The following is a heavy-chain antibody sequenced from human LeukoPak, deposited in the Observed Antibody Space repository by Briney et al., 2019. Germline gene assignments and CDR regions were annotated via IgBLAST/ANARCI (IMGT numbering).Heavy chain of an antibody. CDR2: IYYSGST. CDR1: GGSISSSSYY. D-gene: IGHD5-12*01. Sequence: SETLSLTCTVSGGSISSSSYYWGWIRQPPGKGLEWIGSIYYSGSTYYNPSLKSRVTISVDTSKNQFSLKLSSVTAADTAVYYCARPSRRDGYHWGQGTLVTVSS. CDR3: ARPSRRDGYH. V-gene: IGHV4-39*01. J-gene: IGHJ5*02.